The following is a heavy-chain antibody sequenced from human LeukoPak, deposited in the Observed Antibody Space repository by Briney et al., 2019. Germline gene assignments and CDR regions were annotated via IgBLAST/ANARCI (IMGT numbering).Heavy chain of an antibody. CDR2: MYSSGRT. CDR3: ARGRRYCSSTSCFDAFDI. D-gene: IGHD2-2*01. J-gene: IGHJ3*02. Sequence: SETLSLTCTVSGGSLSSSTYYWGWIRQPPGKGLEWIGNMYSSGRTYYKSSLKSRVTISVDTSKNQFSLKLSSVTAADTAVYYCARGRRYCSSTSCFDAFDIWGQGTMVTVSS. V-gene: IGHV4-39*07. CDR1: GGSLSSSTYY.